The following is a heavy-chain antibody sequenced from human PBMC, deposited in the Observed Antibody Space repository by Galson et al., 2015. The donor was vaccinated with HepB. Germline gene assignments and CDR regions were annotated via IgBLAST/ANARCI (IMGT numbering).Heavy chain of an antibody. V-gene: IGHV1-69*13. Sequence: SVKVSCKASGGTFSSYAISWVRQAPGQGLEWMGGIIPIFGTANYAQKFQGRVTITADESTSTAYMELSSLRSEDTAVYYCARAFGARIAASPPYDYWGQGTLVTVSS. CDR2: IIPIFGTA. J-gene: IGHJ4*02. D-gene: IGHD6-13*01. CDR1: GGTFSSYA. CDR3: ARAFGARIAASPPYDY.